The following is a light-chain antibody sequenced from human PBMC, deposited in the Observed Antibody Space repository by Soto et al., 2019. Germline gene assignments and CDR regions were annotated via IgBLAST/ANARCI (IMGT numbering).Light chain of an antibody. CDR2: EVT. V-gene: IGLV2-8*01. CDR3: RSHAGSNKLGV. Sequence: QSALTQPPSASGSPGQSVTISCTGTSSDIGGYNYVSWYQQHPGKAPQLMIYEVTKRPSGVPDRFSGSTSGNTASLTVSGLQAEDEAESYCRSHAGSNKLGVFGGGTQLTVL. J-gene: IGLJ2*01. CDR1: SSDIGGYNY.